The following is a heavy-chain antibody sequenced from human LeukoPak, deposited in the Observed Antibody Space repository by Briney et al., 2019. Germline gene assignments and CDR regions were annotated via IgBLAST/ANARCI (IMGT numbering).Heavy chain of an antibody. CDR3: ARCIPTTMINYFDH. Sequence: SVKVSCKASGGTFSSYAISWVRQAPGQGLEWMGGIIPIFGTANYAQKFQGRVTITADESTNTAYMELSSLRSDDTAVYYCARCIPTTMINYFDHWGQGTLVTVSS. CDR2: IIPIFGTA. CDR1: GGTFSSYA. D-gene: IGHD3-22*01. J-gene: IGHJ4*02. V-gene: IGHV1-69*13.